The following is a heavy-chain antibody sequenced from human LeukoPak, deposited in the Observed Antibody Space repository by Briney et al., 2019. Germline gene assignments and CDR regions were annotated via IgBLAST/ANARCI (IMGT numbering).Heavy chain of an antibody. CDR1: GGTFSSYA. CDR2: IIPIFGTA. Sequence: GASVKVSCKASGGTFSSYAISWVRQAPGQGLEWMGGIIPIFGTANYAQKFQGRVTITADESTSTAYMELSSLRSEDTAVYYCARGDTSIGGAINNAFDIWGQGTMVTVSS. V-gene: IGHV1-69*13. D-gene: IGHD3-16*01. J-gene: IGHJ3*02. CDR3: ARGDTSIGGAINNAFDI.